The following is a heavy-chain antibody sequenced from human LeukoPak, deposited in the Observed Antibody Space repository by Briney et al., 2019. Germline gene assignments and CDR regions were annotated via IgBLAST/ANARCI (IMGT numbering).Heavy chain of an antibody. J-gene: IGHJ4*02. V-gene: IGHV4-31*03. CDR2: IYYSGST. D-gene: IGHD3-22*01. CDR3: ARVDSSGYPDY. CDR1: GGSISSGGYY. Sequence: SETLSLTCTVSGGSISSGGYYWSWIRQHPGKGLEWIGYIYYSGSTYYNPSLKSRVTISVDTSKNQFSLKLSSVTAADTAVYYCARVDSSGYPDYWGQGTLVTVSS.